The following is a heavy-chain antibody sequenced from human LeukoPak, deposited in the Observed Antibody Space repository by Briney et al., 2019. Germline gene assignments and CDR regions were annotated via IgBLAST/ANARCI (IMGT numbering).Heavy chain of an antibody. J-gene: IGHJ6*02. CDR1: GFTFSSYG. CDR2: IWYDGSNK. Sequence: GGSLRLSCAASGFTFSSYGMHWVRQAPGRGLEWVAVIWYDGSNKYYADSVKGRFTISRDNSKNTLYLQMNSLKAEDTAVYYCAREYVDTYLYYYGMDVWGQGTTVTVSS. V-gene: IGHV3-33*01. CDR3: AREYVDTYLYYYGMDV. D-gene: IGHD2/OR15-2a*01.